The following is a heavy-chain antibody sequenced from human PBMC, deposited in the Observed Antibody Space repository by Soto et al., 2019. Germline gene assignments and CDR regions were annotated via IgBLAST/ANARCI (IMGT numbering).Heavy chain of an antibody. V-gene: IGHV1-46*03. CDR2: INPSGGST. D-gene: IGHD3-3*01. Sequence: ASVKVSCKASGYTFTSYYMHWVRQAPGQGLEWMGIINPSGGSTSYAQKFQGRVTMTRDTSTSTVYMELSSLRSEDTAVYYCARGVIKDFWWQNWFDPWGQGTLVTVSS. CDR1: GYTFTSYY. CDR3: ARGVIKDFWWQNWFDP. J-gene: IGHJ5*02.